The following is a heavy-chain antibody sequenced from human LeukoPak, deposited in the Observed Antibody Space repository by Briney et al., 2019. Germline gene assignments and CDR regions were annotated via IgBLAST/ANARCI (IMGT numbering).Heavy chain of an antibody. CDR2: IIPIFGTA. CDR3: ARDLRHLLGRDGYNPHYYYMDV. D-gene: IGHD5-24*01. J-gene: IGHJ6*03. V-gene: IGHV1-69*06. Sequence: SVKVSCKASGGTFSSYAISWVRQAPGQGLEWMGGIIPIFGTANYAQKFQGRVTITADKSTSTAYMELSSLRSEDTAVYYCARDLRHLLGRDGYNPHYYYMDVWGKGTTVTVSS. CDR1: GGTFSSYA.